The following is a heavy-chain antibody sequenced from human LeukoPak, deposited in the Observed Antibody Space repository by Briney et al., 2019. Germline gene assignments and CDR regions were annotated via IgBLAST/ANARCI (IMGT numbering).Heavy chain of an antibody. CDR3: ARDTVQFRGFDY. V-gene: IGHV4-59*12. D-gene: IGHD1-1*01. Sequence: SETLSLTCTVSGGSISSYYWSWIRQPPGKGLEWIGYIYYSGSTNCNPSLKSRVTISVDTSKNQFSLKLSSVTAADTAVYYCARDTVQFRGFDYWGQGTLVTVSS. CDR1: GGSISSYY. J-gene: IGHJ4*02. CDR2: IYYSGST.